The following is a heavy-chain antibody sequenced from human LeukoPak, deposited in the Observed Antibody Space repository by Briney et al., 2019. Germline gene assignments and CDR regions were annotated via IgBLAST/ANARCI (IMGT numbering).Heavy chain of an antibody. CDR2: INTDGSST. J-gene: IGHJ4*02. CDR3: ARGTAATAGIDY. CDR1: GFTFSSYW. Sequence: GSLRLSCAASGFTFSSYWMHWVRQAPGKGLVWVSHINTDGSSTTYGDSAKGRFTVSRDNAKNTLFLQMNSLRVEDTAVYYCARGTAATAGIDYWGQGTLVTVSS. D-gene: IGHD6-13*01. V-gene: IGHV3-74*01.